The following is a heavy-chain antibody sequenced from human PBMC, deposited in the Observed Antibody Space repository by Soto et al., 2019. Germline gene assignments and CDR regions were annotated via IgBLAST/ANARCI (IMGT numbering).Heavy chain of an antibody. V-gene: IGHV1-69*12. CDR2: IIPMFGTA. D-gene: IGHD5-18*01. CDR1: GGTFSTYA. CDR3: ASGIQLWLRRINNGYSG. Sequence: QVQLVQSGAEVKKPESSVKVSCKAPGGTFSTYAISWVRQAPGQGLEWMGGIIPMFGTANYAQRFQDRVTITADESTNTVYMELSSLRSEATAVYFCASGIQLWLRRINNGYSGCGQGTLVTVSS. J-gene: IGHJ4*02.